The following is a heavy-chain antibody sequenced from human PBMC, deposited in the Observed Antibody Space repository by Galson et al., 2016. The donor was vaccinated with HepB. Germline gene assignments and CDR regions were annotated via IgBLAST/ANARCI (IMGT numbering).Heavy chain of an antibody. V-gene: IGHV4-39*02. J-gene: IGHJ4*02. D-gene: IGHD1-26*01. CDR3: ARRELLSALPFDY. Sequence: SETLSLTCNVSGGSISSNGHCWAWIRQPPGKGLEWIGTICYSGSTHFNPTLKSRVTISVDTSKNNLSLRLSSVTAADTAIYYCARRELLSALPFDYWGQGTLVTVSS. CDR2: ICYSGST. CDR1: GGSISSNGHC.